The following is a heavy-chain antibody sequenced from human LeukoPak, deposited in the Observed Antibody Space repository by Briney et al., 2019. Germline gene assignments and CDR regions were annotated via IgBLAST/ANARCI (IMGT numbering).Heavy chain of an antibody. D-gene: IGHD3-22*01. Sequence: GSLKPPCSVPGIPPCKLGINWGRQGPGKGLEWVAGIKYSWGSTNYADSVKGRFTISRDNPKNTLYLQMNSLRAEDTAVYFCAKRGVVIRVILVGFHKEAYYFDSWGQGALVTVSS. CDR3: AKRGVVIRVILVGFHKEAYYFDS. V-gene: IGHV3-23*01. CDR2: IKYSWGST. CDR1: GIPPCKLG. J-gene: IGHJ4*02.